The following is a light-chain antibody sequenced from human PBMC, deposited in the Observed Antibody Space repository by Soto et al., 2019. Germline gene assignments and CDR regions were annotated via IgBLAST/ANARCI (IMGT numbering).Light chain of an antibody. Sequence: QSVLTQPASVSGSPGQSITISCTGTSSDVGGYNYVSWYQQLPGKAPKLMIYDVSDRPSGVSNRFSGSKSGNTASLTISGLQTEDEADYYCSSYTSSSTSRVFGGGTKVTVL. V-gene: IGLV2-14*01. CDR2: DVS. CDR3: SSYTSSSTSRV. CDR1: SSDVGGYNY. J-gene: IGLJ3*02.